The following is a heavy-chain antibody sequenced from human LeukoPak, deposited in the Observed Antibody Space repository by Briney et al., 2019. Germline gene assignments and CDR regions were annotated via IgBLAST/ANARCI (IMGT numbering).Heavy chain of an antibody. CDR2: IYSGGST. D-gene: IGHD3-22*01. CDR3: ARDLGYDSSGYYYY. CDR1: GFTFSSNY. J-gene: IGHJ4*02. Sequence: PGGSLRLSCAASGFTFSSNYMSWVRQAPGKGLEWVSVIYSGGSTYYSDSVKGRLTISRDNSKNTLYLQMTSLRAEDTAVYYCARDLGYDSSGYYYYWGQGTLFTVSS. V-gene: IGHV3-66*01.